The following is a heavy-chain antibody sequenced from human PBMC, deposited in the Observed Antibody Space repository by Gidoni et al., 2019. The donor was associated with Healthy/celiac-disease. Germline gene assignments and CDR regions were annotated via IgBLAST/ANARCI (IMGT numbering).Heavy chain of an antibody. D-gene: IGHD6-6*01. CDR2: IIPLLGIA. V-gene: IGHV1-69*02. CDR1: GGTFSSYT. J-gene: IGHJ6*02. Sequence: QVQLVQSGAEVMKPGSSVKVSCQPSGGTFSSYTISWVRQAPGKGLEWMGRIIPLLGIANYAQKFQGRVTITADKSTSTAYMELSSLRSEDTAVYYCARSRGHYLVRYGMDVWGQGTTVTVSS. CDR3: ARSRGHYLVRYGMDV.